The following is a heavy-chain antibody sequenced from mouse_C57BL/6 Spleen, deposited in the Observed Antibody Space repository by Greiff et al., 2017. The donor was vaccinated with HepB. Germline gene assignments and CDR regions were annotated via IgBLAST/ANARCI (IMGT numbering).Heavy chain of an antibody. CDR2: IWTGGGT. V-gene: IGHV2-9-1*01. CDR3: ARNGVYDYDEGCCDY. CDR1: GFSLTSYA. J-gene: IGHJ2*01. Sequence: VQLQQSGPGLVAPSQSLSITCTVSGFSLTSYAISWVRQPPGKGLEWLGVIWTGGGTNYNSALKSRLSISKDNSKSQVFLKMNSLQTDDTARYYCARNGVYDYDEGCCDYWGQGTTLTVSS. D-gene: IGHD2-4*01.